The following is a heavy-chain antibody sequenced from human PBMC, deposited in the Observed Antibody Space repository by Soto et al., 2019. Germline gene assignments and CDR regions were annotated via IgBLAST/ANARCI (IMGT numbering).Heavy chain of an antibody. CDR2: IYPGDSDT. J-gene: IGHJ4*02. CDR3: ARRLGYCSSTSCRAFDY. D-gene: IGHD2-2*01. CDR1: GYIFSNYW. V-gene: IGHV5-51*01. Sequence: PGESLKISCQTSGYIFSNYWIGWVRQKAGKGLEWMGIIYPGDSDTRYSPSFQGQVTISADKSISTAYLQWSSLKASDTAMYYCARRLGYCSSTSCRAFDYWGQGTLVTVSS.